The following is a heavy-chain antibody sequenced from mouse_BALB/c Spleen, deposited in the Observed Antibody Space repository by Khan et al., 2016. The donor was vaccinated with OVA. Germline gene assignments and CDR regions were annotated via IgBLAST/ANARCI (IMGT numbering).Heavy chain of an antibody. Sequence: EVQLQESGPSLVKPSQTLSLTCSVAGDSITSGYWNWIRKFPGNKLEYMGYIIYTGYTYYNPSLKSRISITRHTSKNQYYLQLNSVTDEDTATSYCARSTYRYAFVYWGQGTLVTVSA. V-gene: IGHV3-8*02. CDR2: IIYTGYT. D-gene: IGHD2-14*01. CDR1: GDSITSGY. J-gene: IGHJ3*01. CDR3: ARSTYRYAFVY.